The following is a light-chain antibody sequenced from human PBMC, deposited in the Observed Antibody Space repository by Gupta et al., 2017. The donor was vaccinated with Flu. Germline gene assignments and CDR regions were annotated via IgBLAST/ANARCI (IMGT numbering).Light chain of an antibody. CDR1: RSNIGAGYD. CDR3: QSYDSSLSGYV. V-gene: IGLV1-40*01. Sequence: QSVLTQPPSVSGAPGQRVTIPCTGGRSNIGAGYDGHWYQQLPGTAPKLLLYGNSNRPSGVPDRFSASKSGASASLVITGLQAEDEADYYCQSYDSSLSGYVFGSGTKVTVL. J-gene: IGLJ1*01. CDR2: GNS.